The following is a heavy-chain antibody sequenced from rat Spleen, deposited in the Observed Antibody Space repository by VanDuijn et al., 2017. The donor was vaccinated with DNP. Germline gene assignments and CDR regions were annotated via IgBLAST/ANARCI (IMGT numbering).Heavy chain of an antibody. CDR3: ARQVNPANWYVDF. CDR1: GFTFSDYN. D-gene: IGHD1-11*01. Sequence: EVQLVESGGGSVQPGRSLKLSCAASGFTFSDYNMAWVRQAPTRGLEWVASLSFDGTTSYYRDSVKGRFTISRVNAENTVYLQMNSLRFEDTATYYRARQVNPANWYVDFWGPGTMVTVSS. J-gene: IGHJ1*01. V-gene: IGHV5-7*01. CDR2: LSFDGTTS.